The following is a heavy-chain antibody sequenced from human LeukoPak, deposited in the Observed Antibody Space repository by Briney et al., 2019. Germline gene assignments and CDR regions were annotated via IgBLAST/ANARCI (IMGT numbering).Heavy chain of an antibody. J-gene: IGHJ4*02. CDR3: ARERGGYDFWSGYYLDY. CDR2: INPNSGGT. V-gene: IGHV1-2*04. D-gene: IGHD3-3*01. Sequence: ASVKVSCKASGYTFTGYYMHWVRQAPGQGLEWMGWINPNSGGTNYAQKFQGWVTMTRDTSISTAYMELSRLRSDDTAVYYCARERGGYDFWSGYYLDYWGQGTLVTVSS. CDR1: GYTFTGYY.